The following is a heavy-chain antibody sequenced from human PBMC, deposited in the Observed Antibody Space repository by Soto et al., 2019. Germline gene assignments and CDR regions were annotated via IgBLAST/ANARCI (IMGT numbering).Heavy chain of an antibody. J-gene: IGHJ6*02. CDR2: ISGSGGST. CDR1: GFTFSSQA. D-gene: IGHD2-15*01. V-gene: IGHV3-23*01. Sequence: VGSLRLSCAASGFTFSSQAMSWVRQAPGKGLELVSGISGSGGSTYYADSVKGRFTISRDNSKNTLYLQMNSLRAEDTAVYYCAKEGGGGRNYYYSMDVWGQGTTVTVSS. CDR3: AKEGGGGRNYYYSMDV.